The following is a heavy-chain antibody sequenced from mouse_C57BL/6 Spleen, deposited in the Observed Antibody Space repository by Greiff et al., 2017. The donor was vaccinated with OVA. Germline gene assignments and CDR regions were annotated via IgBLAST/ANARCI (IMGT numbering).Heavy chain of an antibody. CDR1: GYSITSGYY. J-gene: IGHJ2*01. CDR3: ARELKREKFDY. Sequence: EVQLVESGPGLVKPSQSLSLTCSVTGYSITSGYYWNWIRQFPGNKLEWMGYISYDGSNNYNPSLKNRISITRDTSKNQFFLKLNSVTTEDTATYYCARELKREKFDYWGQGTTLTVSS. V-gene: IGHV3-6*01. CDR2: ISYDGSN.